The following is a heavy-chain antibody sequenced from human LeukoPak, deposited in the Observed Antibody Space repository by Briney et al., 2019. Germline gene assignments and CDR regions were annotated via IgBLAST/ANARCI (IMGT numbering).Heavy chain of an antibody. D-gene: IGHD6-19*01. CDR3: LRGGWGSLLDY. Sequence: GGSLRLSCAASGFNFRNYVMSWVRQAPGKGLEWVSTISGSTGSGGNTYYADSVKGRFTISRDNSKNTLYLQMDSLRAEDTAVYYCLRGGWGSLLDYWGQGTLVTVSS. V-gene: IGHV3-23*01. J-gene: IGHJ4*02. CDR2: ISGSTGSGGNT. CDR1: GFNFRNYV.